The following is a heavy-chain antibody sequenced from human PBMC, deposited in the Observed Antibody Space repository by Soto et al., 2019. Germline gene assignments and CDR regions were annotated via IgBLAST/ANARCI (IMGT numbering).Heavy chain of an antibody. V-gene: IGHV1-18*01. CDR1: GYTFTSYG. D-gene: IGHD1-26*01. CDR3: ARTEWELLKVRAFDI. Sequence: GASVKVSCKASGYTFTSYGISWVRQAPGQGLEWMGRISAYNGNTNYAQKLQGRVTMTTDTSTSTAYMELRSLRSDDTAVYYCARTEWELLKVRAFDIWGQGTMVTVSS. J-gene: IGHJ3*02. CDR2: ISAYNGNT.